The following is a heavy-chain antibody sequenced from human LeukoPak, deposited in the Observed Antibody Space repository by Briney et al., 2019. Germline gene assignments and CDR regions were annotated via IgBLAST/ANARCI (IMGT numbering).Heavy chain of an antibody. Sequence: ASVKVSCKASGGTFSSYAISWVRQAPGQGLEWVGRIIPILGIANYAQKFQGRVTITADKSTSTAYMELSSLRSEDTAVYYCARGGGYSYGYNYWGQGTLVTVSS. V-gene: IGHV1-69*04. D-gene: IGHD5-18*01. CDR1: GGTFSSYA. CDR3: ARGGGYSYGYNY. CDR2: IIPILGIA. J-gene: IGHJ4*02.